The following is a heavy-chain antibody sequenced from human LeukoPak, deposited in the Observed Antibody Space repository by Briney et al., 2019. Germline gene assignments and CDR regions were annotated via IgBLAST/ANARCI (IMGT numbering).Heavy chain of an antibody. CDR2: ISAYNGNT. CDR3: ARVPTYYYDSSGYYFASDI. J-gene: IGHJ3*02. Sequence: ASVKVSCTASGYTFTSYGISWVRQVPGQGPEWRGWISAYNGNTNYAQKLQGRVTMTTDTSTSTAYMELRSLRSDDTAVYYCARVPTYYYDSSGYYFASDIWGQGTMVTVTS. V-gene: IGHV1-18*01. D-gene: IGHD3-22*01. CDR1: GYTFTSYG.